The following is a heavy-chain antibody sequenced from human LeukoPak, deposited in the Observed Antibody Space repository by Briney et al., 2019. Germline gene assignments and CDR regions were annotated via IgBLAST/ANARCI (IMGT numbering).Heavy chain of an antibody. D-gene: IGHD3-22*01. J-gene: IGHJ3*02. Sequence: PSQTLSLTCTVSGGSISSGGYYWSWIRQHPGKGLEWIGYIYYSGSTNYNPSLKSRVTISVDTSKNQFSLKLSSVTAADTAVYYCVRETRYYYDSSGYYSAFDIWGQGTMVTVSS. CDR3: VRETRYYYDSSGYYSAFDI. CDR1: GGSISSGGYY. CDR2: IYYSGST. V-gene: IGHV4-31*03.